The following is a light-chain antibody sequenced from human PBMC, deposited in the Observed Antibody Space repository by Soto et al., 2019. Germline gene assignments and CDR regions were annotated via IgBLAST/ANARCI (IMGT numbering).Light chain of an antibody. V-gene: IGKV3-20*01. Sequence: EVVLTQSPGTLSLSPGQRATLSCRASQSVTNSYLAWYQQKPGQAPRLLVYDASIRATGIPDRFSGSGSGTDFTLTITRLEPEDFAVYYCQQYGGSPLVTFGGGTKVEI. CDR3: QQYGGSPLVT. CDR1: QSVTNSY. J-gene: IGKJ4*01. CDR2: DAS.